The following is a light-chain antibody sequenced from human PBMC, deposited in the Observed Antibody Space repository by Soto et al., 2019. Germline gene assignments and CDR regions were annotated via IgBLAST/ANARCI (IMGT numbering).Light chain of an antibody. V-gene: IGKV1-39*01. CDR3: QQGYSTLPYT. J-gene: IGKJ2*01. CDR1: QIIRTY. Sequence: DVRMTQSPSSLSASVGDRVTITCRSSQIIRTYLNWYQQKPGKAPKLLIYSASTLQSGVPSRFSGSGSGANFSLTISSLQPEDFATYYCQQGYSTLPYTFGQGTKVDIK. CDR2: SAS.